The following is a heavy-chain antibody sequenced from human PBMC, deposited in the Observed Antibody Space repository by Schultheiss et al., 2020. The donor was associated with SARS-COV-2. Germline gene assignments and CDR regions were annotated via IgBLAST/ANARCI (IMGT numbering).Heavy chain of an antibody. CDR1: GYTFTSYA. D-gene: IGHD3-22*01. Sequence: ASVKVSCKASGYTFTSYAMNWVRQAPGQGLEWMGIINPSGGSTNYAQKFQGRVTITADKSTSTAYMELSSLRSDDTAVYYCASAGYSSQWTFDYWGQGALVTVSS. CDR3: ASAGYSSQWTFDY. J-gene: IGHJ4*02. CDR2: INPSGGST. V-gene: IGHV1-46*01.